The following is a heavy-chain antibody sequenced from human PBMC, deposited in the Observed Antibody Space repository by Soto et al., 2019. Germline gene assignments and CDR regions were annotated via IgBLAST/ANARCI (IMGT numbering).Heavy chain of an antibody. D-gene: IGHD6-13*01. CDR1: GFTVSTNY. CDR2: IYYDGGST. CDR3: SSGQQVILRYYYGLDV. J-gene: IGHJ6*02. Sequence: EVQLVETGGGLIQPGGSLRLSCAVSGFTVSTNYMSWVRQAPGKGLEWVSVIYYDGGSTYYADSVKGRFSISRDSSRNTLYLQMNSLRAEDTAVYYCSSGQQVILRYYYGLDVWGQGTTVTVSS. V-gene: IGHV3-53*02.